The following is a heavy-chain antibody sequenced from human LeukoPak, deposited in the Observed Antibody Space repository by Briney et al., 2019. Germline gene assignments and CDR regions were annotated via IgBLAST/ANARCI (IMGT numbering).Heavy chain of an antibody. D-gene: IGHD3-10*01. Sequence: ASVKVSCKASGYTFTGYYMHWVRQAPGQGLEWMGRINPNSGGTNYAQKFQGRVTMTRDTSISTAYMELSSLRSEDTAVYYCARSEGHRGRYYYYYYMDVWGKGTTVTVSS. J-gene: IGHJ6*03. CDR3: ARSEGHRGRYYYYYYMDV. CDR1: GYTFTGYY. V-gene: IGHV1-2*06. CDR2: INPNSGGT.